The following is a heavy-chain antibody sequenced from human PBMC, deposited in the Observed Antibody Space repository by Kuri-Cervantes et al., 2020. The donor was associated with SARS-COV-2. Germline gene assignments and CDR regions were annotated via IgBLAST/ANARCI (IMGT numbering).Heavy chain of an antibody. J-gene: IGHJ4*02. D-gene: IGHD3-16*01. CDR3: ANWGSGGFLVPLDY. CDR1: GFTFSSYG. Sequence: GESLKISCATSGFTFSSYGMHWVRQAPGKGLEWVAVISYDGSNKYYADSVKGRFTISRDNSKNTLYLQMNSLRAEDTAVYYCANWGSGGFLVPLDYWGQGTLVTVSS. CDR2: ISYDGSNK. V-gene: IGHV3-30*18.